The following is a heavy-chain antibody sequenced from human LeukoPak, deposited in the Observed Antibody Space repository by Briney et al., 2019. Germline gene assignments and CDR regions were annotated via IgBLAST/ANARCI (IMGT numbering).Heavy chain of an antibody. Sequence: GASVKVSCKASGYTFTSYGISWVRQAPGQGLEWKGWISAYNGNTNYAQKLQGRVTMTTDTSTSTAYMELNSLRAEDTAVYYCAREDIVVVPAAESIYYYYGMDVWGQGTTVTVSS. J-gene: IGHJ6*02. CDR2: ISAYNGNT. CDR1: GYTFTSYG. V-gene: IGHV1-18*01. CDR3: AREDIVVVPAAESIYYYYGMDV. D-gene: IGHD2-2*01.